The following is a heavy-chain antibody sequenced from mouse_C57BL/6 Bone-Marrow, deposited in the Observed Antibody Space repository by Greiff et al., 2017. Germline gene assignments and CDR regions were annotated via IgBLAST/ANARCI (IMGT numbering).Heavy chain of an antibody. D-gene: IGHD2-4*01. CDR3: ADYDSGRGDY. V-gene: IGHV5-6*01. Sequence: EVNLMESGGDLVKPGGSLKLSCAASGFTFTSYGMSWVRQTPDKRLEWVATISSGGSYTYYPDRVTGRFTISRDNVKNTLHRQMSSVKSEDKSMYYCADYDSGRGDYWGQGTSVTVSA. CDR2: ISSGGSYT. CDR1: GFTFTSYG. J-gene: IGHJ4*01.